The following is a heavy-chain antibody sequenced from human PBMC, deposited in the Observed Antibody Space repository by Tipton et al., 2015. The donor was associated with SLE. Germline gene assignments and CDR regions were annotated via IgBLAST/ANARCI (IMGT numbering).Heavy chain of an antibody. V-gene: IGHV1-8*01. CDR3: ARGLAGGDGSDY. CDR1: GYKFTSYD. Sequence: QLVQSGGEVKKPGASVKVSCTASGYKFTSYDINWVRQATGQGLEWTEWMNPNSGNTGYAQKFQGRVTMTRNTSISTAYMELSSLRSEDTAVYYCARGLAGGDGSDYWGQGTLVTVSS. CDR2: MNPNSGNT. D-gene: IGHD5-24*01. J-gene: IGHJ4*02.